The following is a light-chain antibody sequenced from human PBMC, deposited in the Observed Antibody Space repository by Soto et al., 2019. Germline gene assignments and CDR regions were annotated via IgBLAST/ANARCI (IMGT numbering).Light chain of an antibody. V-gene: IGKV1-39*01. CDR1: QSISSY. CDR2: AAS. Sequence: DIQMTQSPSSLSASVGDRVTITCRASQSISSYLNWYQQKPGKAPKLLIYAASSLQSGVQSRFSGSGSGTDFTLTIRSLQPEDFATYYCKQSYSTPFTFGQGTRLEIK. J-gene: IGKJ5*01. CDR3: KQSYSTPFT.